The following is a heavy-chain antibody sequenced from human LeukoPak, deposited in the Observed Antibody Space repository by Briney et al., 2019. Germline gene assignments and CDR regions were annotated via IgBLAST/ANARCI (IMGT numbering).Heavy chain of an antibody. V-gene: IGHV3-7*01. Sequence: GGSLRLSCAASGFTFSTYWMSWVRQAPGKGLEWVANIKQDGSEKYYVDSVKGRFTISRDNAKNSLYLQMNTLRAEDTAVYYCARVAYYVSGSYYNGGAFDYWGQGTRVTVSS. D-gene: IGHD3-10*01. J-gene: IGHJ4*02. CDR2: IKQDGSEK. CDR1: GFTFSTYW. CDR3: ARVAYYVSGSYYNGGAFDY.